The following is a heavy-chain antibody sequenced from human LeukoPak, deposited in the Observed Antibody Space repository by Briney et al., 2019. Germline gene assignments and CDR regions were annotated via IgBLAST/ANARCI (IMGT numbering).Heavy chain of an antibody. J-gene: IGHJ4*02. CDR1: GFTFSSYA. CDR3: AKASCVSNADAVL. Sequence: PGGSLRLSCAASGFTFSSYAMSWVRQAPARGLEWVASLRGDGETFYADSVKGRFTLSRDDSRNSVYLHLNNLRVEDTAVYYCAKASCVSNADAVLWGQGTVVTVS. D-gene: IGHD1-1*01. V-gene: IGHV3-23*01. CDR2: LRGDGET.